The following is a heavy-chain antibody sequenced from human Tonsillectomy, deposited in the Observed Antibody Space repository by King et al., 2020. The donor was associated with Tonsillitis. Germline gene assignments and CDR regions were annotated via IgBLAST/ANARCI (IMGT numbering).Heavy chain of an antibody. V-gene: IGHV3-9*01. Sequence: VQLVESGGGLVQPGRSLRLSCAASGFSFDDYAMHWVRQAPGKGLEWVSGISWNSGRIGYADSVKGRFTISRDNAKNSLYLQMNSLRAEDTALYYCAKDSSLSKPGAFDIWGRGTMVTVSS. CDR3: AKDSSLSKPGAFDI. CDR1: GFSFDDYA. J-gene: IGHJ3*02. D-gene: IGHD2-15*01. CDR2: ISWNSGRI.